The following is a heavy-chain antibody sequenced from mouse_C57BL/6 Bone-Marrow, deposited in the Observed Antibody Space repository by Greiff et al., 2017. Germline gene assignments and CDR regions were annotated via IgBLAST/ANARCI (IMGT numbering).Heavy chain of an antibody. J-gene: IGHJ2*01. CDR2: ISYDGSN. V-gene: IGHV3-6*01. CDR3: ASEALYYFDY. CDR1: GYSITSGYY. Sequence: EVKLMESGPGLVKPSQSLSLTCSVTGYSITSGYYWNWIRQFPGNKLEWMGYISYDGSNNYNPSLKKRISITRDTSKNQFFLKLNSVTTEDTATYYCASEALYYFDYWGQGTTLTVAS.